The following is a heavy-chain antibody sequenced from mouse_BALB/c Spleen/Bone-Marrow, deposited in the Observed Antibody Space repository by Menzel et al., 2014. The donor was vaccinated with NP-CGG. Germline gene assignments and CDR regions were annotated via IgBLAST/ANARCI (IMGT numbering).Heavy chain of an antibody. Sequence: QVQLQQSGPGLVAPSQSLSITCTVSGFSLTSYGVHWVRQPPGKVLEWLGVIWAGGSKNYNSALMSRLSISKDNSKSQVFLKMNSLQTDDTAMHYCARGSYYEGAMDYWGQGTSVTVSS. J-gene: IGHJ4*01. D-gene: IGHD1-1*01. V-gene: IGHV2-9*02. CDR2: IWAGGSK. CDR3: ARGSYYEGAMDY. CDR1: GFSLTSYG.